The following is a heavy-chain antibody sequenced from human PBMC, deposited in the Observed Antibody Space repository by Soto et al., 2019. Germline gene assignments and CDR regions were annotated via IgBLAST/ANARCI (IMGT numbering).Heavy chain of an antibody. J-gene: IGHJ4*02. CDR2: IYWDEDK. V-gene: IGHV2-5*02. Sequence: QITLKESGPTLVKPTQTLTLTCTFSGFSLSTRGVAVGWFRQPPGKALEWLALIYWDEDKWYSPSLKSRLTXXXXXSXXXXXXXXXXXXPVDTAXXXXAHRPRGYAYYFDYWGQGTLVTVSS. CDR1: GFSLSTRGVA. CDR3: AHRPRGYAYYFDY. D-gene: IGHD5-12*01.